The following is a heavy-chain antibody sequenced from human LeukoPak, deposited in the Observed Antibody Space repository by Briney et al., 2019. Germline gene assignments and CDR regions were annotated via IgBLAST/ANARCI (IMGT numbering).Heavy chain of an antibody. J-gene: IGHJ3*02. V-gene: IGHV1-69*01. CDR1: GGTFTSYA. CDR3: TIDQWRSSSRGDPFDI. Sequence: SVKVSCKASGGTFTSYAINWVRQAPGQGLEWMGGIIPIFHTTNYAQRFQGRVTITADDSASTAYMELSSLRFEDTAVYYCTIDQWRSSSRGDPFDIWGQGTMVTVSS. CDR2: IIPIFHTT. D-gene: IGHD2-15*01.